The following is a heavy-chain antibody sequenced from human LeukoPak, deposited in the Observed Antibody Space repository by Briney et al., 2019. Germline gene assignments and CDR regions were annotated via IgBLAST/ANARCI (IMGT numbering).Heavy chain of an antibody. V-gene: IGHV3-30-3*01. CDR1: GFTFSSSA. CDR2: ISYDGSNK. J-gene: IGHJ4*02. CDR3: ARDRDSSGWYEGFDY. D-gene: IGHD6-19*01. Sequence: GGSLRLSCAASGFTFSSSAMHWFRQAPDKGLEWVPVISYDGSNKYYADSVKGRFTISRDNSKNTLYLQMNSLRADDTAVYYCARDRDSSGWYEGFDYWGQGTLVTVSS.